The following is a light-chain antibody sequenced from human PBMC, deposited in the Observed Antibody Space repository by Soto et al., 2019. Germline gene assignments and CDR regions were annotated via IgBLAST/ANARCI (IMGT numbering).Light chain of an antibody. Sequence: EIVLTQSPATLSLSPGERATLSCRASQSVSRHLAWYQQKPGQAPRLLIYDIYNWDSGIPGRFSGSGSGTDFTLTISSLEPEVSAVYYCQQRRYWPRNSVGQGTKLEIK. CDR3: QQRRYWPRNS. V-gene: IGKV3-11*01. CDR1: QSVSRH. J-gene: IGKJ2*01. CDR2: DIY.